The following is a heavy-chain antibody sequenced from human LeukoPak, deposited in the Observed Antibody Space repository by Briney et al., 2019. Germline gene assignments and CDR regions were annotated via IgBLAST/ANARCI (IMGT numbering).Heavy chain of an antibody. CDR3: ASSLNQWLVSLSYYYYMDV. Sequence: GGSLRLSCAASGFTFSSYGMHWVRQAPGKGLEWVAVISYDGSNKYYADSVKGRFTISRDNSKNTLYLQMNSLRAEDTAVYYCASSLNQWLVSLSYYYYMDVWGKGTTVTVSS. CDR2: ISYDGSNK. J-gene: IGHJ6*03. V-gene: IGHV3-30*03. D-gene: IGHD6-19*01. CDR1: GFTFSSYG.